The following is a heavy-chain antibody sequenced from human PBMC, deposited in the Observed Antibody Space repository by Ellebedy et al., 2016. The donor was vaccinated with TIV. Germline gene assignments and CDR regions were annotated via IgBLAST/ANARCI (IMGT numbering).Heavy chain of an antibody. CDR2: ISAYNGNT. CDR3: ARDLGYSSSWSFDY. CDR1: GYTFTSYG. D-gene: IGHD6-13*01. Sequence: AASVKVSCKASGYTFTSYGISWVRQAPGQGLEWMGWISAYNGNTNYAQKLQGRVTMTTDTSTSTAYMELRSLRSEDTAVYYCARDLGYSSSWSFDYWGQGTLVTVSS. J-gene: IGHJ4*02. V-gene: IGHV1-18*01.